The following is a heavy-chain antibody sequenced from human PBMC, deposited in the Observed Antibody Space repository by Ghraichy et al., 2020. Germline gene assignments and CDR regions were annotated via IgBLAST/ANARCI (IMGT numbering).Heavy chain of an antibody. CDR3: ARGRIAAGDRGWDYFDY. Sequence: GGSLRLSCAASGFTFSDYYMSWIRQAPGKGLEWVSYISSSSSYTNYADSVKGRFTISRDNAKNSLYLQMNSLRAEDTAVYYCARGRIAAGDRGWDYFDYWGQGTLVTVSS. J-gene: IGHJ4*02. V-gene: IGHV3-11*05. CDR1: GFTFSDYY. D-gene: IGHD6-13*01. CDR2: ISSSSSYT.